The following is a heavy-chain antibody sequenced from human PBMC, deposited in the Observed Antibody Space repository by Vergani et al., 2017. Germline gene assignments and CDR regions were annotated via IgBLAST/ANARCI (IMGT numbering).Heavy chain of an antibody. CDR3: ARLSSLSVLRFLEGPRIDY. Sequence: QLQLQESGPGLVKPSETLSLTCTVSGGSISSSSYYWGCIRQPPGKGLEWIGSIYYSGSTYYNPSLKSRVTISVDTSKNQFSLKLSSVTAADTAVYYCARLSSLSVLRFLEGPRIDYWGQGTLVTVSS. V-gene: IGHV4-39*01. J-gene: IGHJ4*02. D-gene: IGHD3-3*01. CDR1: GGSISSSSYY. CDR2: IYYSGST.